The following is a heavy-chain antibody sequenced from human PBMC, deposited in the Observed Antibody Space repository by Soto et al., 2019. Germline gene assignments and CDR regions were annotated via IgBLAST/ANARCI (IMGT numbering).Heavy chain of an antibody. D-gene: IGHD3-22*01. CDR3: ARETPNDSSGYREYAFDI. Sequence: SDTLSLTCTVSGGSISSGGYYWSWIRQHPGKGLEWIGYIYYSGSTYYNPSLKSRVTISVDTSKNQFSLKLNSVTAADTAVYYCARETPNDSSGYREYAFDIWGQGTMVT. CDR1: GGSISSGGYY. V-gene: IGHV4-31*03. J-gene: IGHJ3*02. CDR2: IYYSGST.